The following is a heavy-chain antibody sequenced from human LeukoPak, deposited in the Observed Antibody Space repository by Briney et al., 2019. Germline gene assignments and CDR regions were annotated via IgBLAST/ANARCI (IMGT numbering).Heavy chain of an antibody. Sequence: PGGSLRLSCAASGFTFSSYSMNWVRQAPGKGLEWVSYISSSSSTIYYADSVKGRFTISRDNAKNSLYLQMNSLRAEDTAVYYCARDRDSSSPRLTTIGYWGQGTPVTVSS. V-gene: IGHV3-48*01. J-gene: IGHJ4*02. CDR3: ARDRDSSSPRLTTIGY. CDR1: GFTFSSYS. CDR2: ISSSSSTI. D-gene: IGHD6-6*01.